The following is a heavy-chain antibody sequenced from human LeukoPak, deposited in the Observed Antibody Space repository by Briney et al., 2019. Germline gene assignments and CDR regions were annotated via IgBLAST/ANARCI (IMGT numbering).Heavy chain of an antibody. CDR1: GFTVSSNY. CDR3: ARVGAMVGLNSSGYPNDAFDI. CDR2: IYSGGST. D-gene: IGHD3-22*01. V-gene: IGHV3-53*01. J-gene: IGHJ3*02. Sequence: PGGSLRLSCAASGFTVSSNYMSWVRQAPGKGLEWVSVIYSGGSTYYADSVKGRFTISRDNSKNTLYLQMNSLRAEDTAVYYCARVGAMVGLNSSGYPNDAFDIWGQGTMVTVSS.